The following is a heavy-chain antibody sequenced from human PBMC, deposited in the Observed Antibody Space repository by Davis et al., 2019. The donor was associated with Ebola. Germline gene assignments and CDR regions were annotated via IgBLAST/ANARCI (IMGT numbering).Heavy chain of an antibody. J-gene: IGHJ4*02. CDR2: ISSSSSYI. CDR3: AREIWVATKNFDY. CDR1: GFTFSSYA. Sequence: GESLKISCAASGFTFSSYAMSWVRQAPGKGLEWVSYISSSSSYIYYADSVKGRFTISRDNAKNSLYLQMNSLRAEDTAVYYCAREIWVATKNFDYWGQGTLVTVSS. D-gene: IGHD5-12*01. V-gene: IGHV3-21*05.